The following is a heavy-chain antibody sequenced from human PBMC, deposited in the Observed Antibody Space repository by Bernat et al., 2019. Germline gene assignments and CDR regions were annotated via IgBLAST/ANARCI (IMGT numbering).Heavy chain of an antibody. CDR1: GFTVSSNY. D-gene: IGHD1-26*01. V-gene: IGHV3-53*01. CDR2: IYSGGST. J-gene: IGHJ4*02. CDR3: ARDSGSYSSDFDY. Sequence: EVQLVESGGGLVQPGGSLRLSCAASGFTVSSNYMSWVRQAPGKGLEWVSVIYSGGSTYYADSVKVRFTISRDNAKNSLYLKMNSLRAEDTALYYCARDSGSYSSDFDYWGQGTLVTVSS.